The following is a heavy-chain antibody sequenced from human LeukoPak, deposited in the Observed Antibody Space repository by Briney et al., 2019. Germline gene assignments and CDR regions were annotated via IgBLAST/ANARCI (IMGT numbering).Heavy chain of an antibody. Sequence: GASVKVSCKASGYTFINYYMHWVRQAPGQGLEWMGIINPSGGTTSYAQNFQGRVTMTRDTSTSTVYMELSSLGSEDTAVYYCAREIGPRQLHLWGSAFDYWGQGTLVTVSS. V-gene: IGHV1-46*01. CDR1: GYTFINYY. CDR2: INPSGGTT. D-gene: IGHD5-18*01. J-gene: IGHJ4*02. CDR3: AREIGPRQLHLWGSAFDY.